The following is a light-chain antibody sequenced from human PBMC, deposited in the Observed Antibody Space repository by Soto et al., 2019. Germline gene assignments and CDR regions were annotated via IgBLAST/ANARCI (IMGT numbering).Light chain of an antibody. CDR2: DVS. Sequence: QSVLTQPRSVSGSPGQSVTISCTGTSTDVGGYNYVSWYQQHPGKVPKLMLYDVSKRPSGVPDRFSGSKSGNTASLTISGLQSEDEADYYCCSYAGTDTLYVFGIGTKLTVL. CDR1: STDVGGYNY. V-gene: IGLV2-11*01. J-gene: IGLJ1*01. CDR3: CSYAGTDTLYV.